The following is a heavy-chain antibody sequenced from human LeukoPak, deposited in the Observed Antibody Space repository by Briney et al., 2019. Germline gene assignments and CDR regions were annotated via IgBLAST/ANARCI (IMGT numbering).Heavy chain of an antibody. CDR2: INTDGTVT. D-gene: IGHD6-19*01. V-gene: IGHV3-74*01. CDR1: GFTFSKYW. Sequence: GGSLRLSCAASGFTFSKYWMLWVRQAPGKGRESVSRINTDGTVTTYADSVKGRFTVSRDNADNTMFLQMNSVRDEDTAVYYCATKQWLAPPPDSWGQGTPVTVSS. J-gene: IGHJ4*02. CDR3: ATKQWLAPPPDS.